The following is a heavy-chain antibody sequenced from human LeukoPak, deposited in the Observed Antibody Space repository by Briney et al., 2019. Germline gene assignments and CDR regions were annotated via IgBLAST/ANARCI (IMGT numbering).Heavy chain of an antibody. D-gene: IGHD3-10*01. CDR3: ARILWFGEGPYFQH. CDR2: IYYSGST. J-gene: IGHJ1*01. CDR1: GGSIDSNY. Sequence: SETLSLTCIVSGGSIDSNYWSWIRQPPGKGLEWIGYIYYSGSTNYNPSLKSRVTISVDTSKNQFSLKLSSVTAADTAVYYCARILWFGEGPYFQHWGQGTLVTVSS. V-gene: IGHV4-59*01.